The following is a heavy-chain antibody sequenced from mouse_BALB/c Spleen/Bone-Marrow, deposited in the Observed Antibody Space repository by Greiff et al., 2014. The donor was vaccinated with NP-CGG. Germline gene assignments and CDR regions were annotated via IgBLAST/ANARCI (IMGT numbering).Heavy chain of an antibody. V-gene: IGHV14-3*02. J-gene: IGHJ3*01. CDR1: GFNIKNTY. Sequence: EVQLQQSGAELVKPGASVKLSCTASGFNIKNTYIHWVKQRPEQGLEWIGRIDRANVNTKYDPKFQGKATITADTSSNTAYLQLSSLTSEDTAVYYCATYYYGSSLFAYWGQGTLVTVSA. D-gene: IGHD1-1*01. CDR2: IDRANVNT. CDR3: ATYYYGSSLFAY.